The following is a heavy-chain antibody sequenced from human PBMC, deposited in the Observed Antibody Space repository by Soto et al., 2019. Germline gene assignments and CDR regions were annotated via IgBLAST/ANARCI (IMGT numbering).Heavy chain of an antibody. CDR1: CDSISSYY. J-gene: IGHJ3*02. V-gene: IGHV4-39*01. CDR3: ARIIRFGDFDI. D-gene: IGHD3-16*01. Sequence: SETLSLTCTVSCDSISSYYWGWIRQPPGKGLEWIGSIYYSGSTYYNPSLKSRVTISVDTSKNQFSLKLSSVTAADTAVYYCARIIRFGDFDIWGQGTMVT. CDR2: IYYSGST.